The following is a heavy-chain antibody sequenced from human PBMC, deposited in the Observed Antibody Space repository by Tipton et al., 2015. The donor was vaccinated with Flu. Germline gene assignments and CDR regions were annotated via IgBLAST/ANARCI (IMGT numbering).Heavy chain of an antibody. V-gene: IGHV4-59*01. J-gene: IGHJ6*02. CDR3: ARTTYDYTNYGTPGAYGMDV. CDR1: GDSITTYY. D-gene: IGHD4-11*01. Sequence: TLSLTCSVSGDSITTYYWSWIRQPPGQGLEWIGYIFYNGSTNYNPSLKSRVTISVDTSKNQFSLKLSSVTAADTAVYFCARTTYDYTNYGTPGAYGMDVWSQGTTVTVSS. CDR2: IFYNGST.